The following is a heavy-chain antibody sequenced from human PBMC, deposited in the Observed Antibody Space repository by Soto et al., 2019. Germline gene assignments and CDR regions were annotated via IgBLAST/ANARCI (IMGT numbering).Heavy chain of an antibody. CDR3: AHFTTGTTPEYVFDI. Sequence: QITLKESGPTLVKPTQTLTLTCTFSGFSLSTSGVGVGWIRQPPGKAPEYLALIYRDDDRRYSPSLRSRLTITKDTSKNQVVHTMTNMDPVETATYYCAHFTTGTTPEYVFDIWGQGTMVTVSS. CDR2: IYRDDDR. J-gene: IGHJ3*02. V-gene: IGHV2-5*02. CDR1: GFSLSTSGVG. D-gene: IGHD1-1*01.